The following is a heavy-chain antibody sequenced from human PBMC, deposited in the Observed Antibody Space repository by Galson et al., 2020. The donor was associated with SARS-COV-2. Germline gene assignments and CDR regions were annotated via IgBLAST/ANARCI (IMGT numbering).Heavy chain of an antibody. CDR1: GFTFRNYA. D-gene: IGHD2-21*01. CDR2: VSFDGSKQ. CDR3: ARDWANNTYPQF. V-gene: IGHV3-30-3*01. J-gene: IGHJ4*02. Sequence: GGSLRLSCVGSGFTFRNYAIHWVRQTPDKGPEWVAVVSFDGSKQFYADSAKGRFTISRDNSINMVYLQMNRLRPDETATYHCARDWANNTYPQFWGQGTLVTVSS.